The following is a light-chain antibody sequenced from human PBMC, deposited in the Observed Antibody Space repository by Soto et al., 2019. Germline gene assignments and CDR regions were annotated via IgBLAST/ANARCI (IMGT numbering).Light chain of an antibody. J-gene: IGLJ1*01. CDR1: NSDVGSYNL. CDR3: CSYAGSSTPLYV. CDR2: EGS. Sequence: QSVLTQPASVSGSPGQSITISCTGTNSDVGSYNLVSWYQQHPGKAPKLMIYEGSKRPSGVSNRFSGSKSGNTASLTISGLQAEDEADYYCCSYAGSSTPLYVFGTGTKLTVL. V-gene: IGLV2-23*01.